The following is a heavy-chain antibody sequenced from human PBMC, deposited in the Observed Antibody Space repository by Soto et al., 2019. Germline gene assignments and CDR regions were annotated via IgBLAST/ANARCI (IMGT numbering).Heavy chain of an antibody. CDR2: IYPGDSDT. Sequence: PGESLKISCKGSGYSFTSYWIGWVRQMPGKGLEWMGIIYPGDSDTRYSPSFQGQVTISADKSISTAYLQWSSLKASDTAMYYCARLTYYYDSSGPGGYYYYGMDVWGQGTTVTVSS. D-gene: IGHD3-22*01. J-gene: IGHJ6*02. CDR1: GYSFTSYW. CDR3: ARLTYYYDSSGPGGYYYYGMDV. V-gene: IGHV5-51*01.